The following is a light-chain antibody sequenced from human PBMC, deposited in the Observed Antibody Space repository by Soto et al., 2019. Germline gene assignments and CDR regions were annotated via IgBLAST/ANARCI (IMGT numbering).Light chain of an antibody. CDR3: QQYGSSGT. V-gene: IGKV3-20*01. CDR1: QTLTSSY. CDR2: GAS. J-gene: IGKJ1*01. Sequence: EIVLTQSPGTLSLSPGESVALCCRASQTLTSSYLAWYQQKPGQAPRLLIYGASSRATGIPDRFRGSGSGTDFTLTISRLEPEDFAVYYCQQYGSSGTFGQGTKVDIK.